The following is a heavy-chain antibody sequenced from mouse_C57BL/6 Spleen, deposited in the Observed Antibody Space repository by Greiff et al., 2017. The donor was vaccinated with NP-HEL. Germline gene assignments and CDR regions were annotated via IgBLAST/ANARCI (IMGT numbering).Heavy chain of an antibody. J-gene: IGHJ4*01. CDR1: GYAFSSSW. Sequence: VKLMESGPELVKPGASVKISCKASGYAFSSSWMNWVKQRPGKGLEWIGRIYPGDGDTNYNGKFKGKATLTADKSSSTAYMQLSSLTSEDSAVYVCARWGYDGYYENAMDYWGQGTSVTVSS. CDR2: IYPGDGDT. D-gene: IGHD2-3*01. CDR3: ARWGYDGYYENAMDY. V-gene: IGHV1-82*01.